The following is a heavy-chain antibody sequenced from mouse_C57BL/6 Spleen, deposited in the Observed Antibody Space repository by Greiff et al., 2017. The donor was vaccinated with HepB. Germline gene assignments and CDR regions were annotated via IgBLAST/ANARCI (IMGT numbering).Heavy chain of an antibody. D-gene: IGHD2-4*01. V-gene: IGHV3-1*01. CDR2: ISYSGST. CDR3: ARGGYYDYDGYAMDY. J-gene: IGHJ4*01. CDR1: GYSITSGYD. Sequence: EVKLVESGPGMVKPSQSLSLTCTVTGYSITSGYDWHWIRHFPGNKLEWMGYISYSGSTNYNPSLKSRISITHDTSKNHFFLKLNSVTTEDTATYYCARGGYYDYDGYAMDYWGQGTSVTVSS.